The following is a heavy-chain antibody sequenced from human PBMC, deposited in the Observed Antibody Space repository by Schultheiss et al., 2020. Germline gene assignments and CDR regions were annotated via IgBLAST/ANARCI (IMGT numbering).Heavy chain of an antibody. CDR2: ISSSSSYI. D-gene: IGHD6-19*01. V-gene: IGHV3-21*06. CDR1: GFTFSSYA. J-gene: IGHJ4*02. Sequence: GGSLRLSCAASGFTFSSYAMSWVRQAPGKGLEWVSSISSSSSYIYYADSVKGRFTISRDNAKNSLYLQMNSLRDEDTAVYHCARIWGSGWSQNDRNRNDFDYWGQGTLVTVSS. CDR3: ARIWGSGWSQNDRNRNDFDY.